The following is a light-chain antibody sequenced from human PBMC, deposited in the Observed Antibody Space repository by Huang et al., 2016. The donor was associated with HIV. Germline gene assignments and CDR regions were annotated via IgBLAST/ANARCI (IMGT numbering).Light chain of an antibody. CDR3: QQYNNWPRT. V-gene: IGKV3-15*01. CDR2: GAS. Sequence: ERVMTQSPDTLSLSPGERATLSFRASQGVRSTLAWYQQKPGQAPRLLIYGASTRVTGIPARFSGSGSETDFTLTIRSLQSEDSAVYYCQQYNNWPRTFGQGTKLEIK. CDR1: QGVRST. J-gene: IGKJ2*01.